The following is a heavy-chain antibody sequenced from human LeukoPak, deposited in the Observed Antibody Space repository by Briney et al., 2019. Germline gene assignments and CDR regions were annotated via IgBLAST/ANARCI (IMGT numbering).Heavy chain of an antibody. V-gene: IGHV3-53*05. D-gene: IGHD1-7*01. Sequence: GGSLRLSCAVSGFTVSSNYMSWVRQAPGKGLEWVSVLYSGGNTYYADSVKGRFTISRDNSKNTLYLQMNSLRAEDTAVYYCAKEESNWNYAFDIWGQGTMVTVSS. J-gene: IGHJ3*02. CDR1: GFTVSSNY. CDR3: AKEESNWNYAFDI. CDR2: LYSGGNT.